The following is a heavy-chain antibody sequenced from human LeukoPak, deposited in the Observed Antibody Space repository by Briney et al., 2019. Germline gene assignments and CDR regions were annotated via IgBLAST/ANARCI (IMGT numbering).Heavy chain of an antibody. Sequence: GGSLRLSCAASGFTVSSNYMSWVRQAPGKGLEWVSVIYSGGSTYYADSVKGRFTISRDNSKNTLYLQMYSLRAEDTAVYYCAREESYYYYGMDVWGQGTMVTVSS. CDR2: IYSGGST. CDR3: AREESYYYYGMDV. J-gene: IGHJ6*02. CDR1: GFTVSSNY. V-gene: IGHV3-53*01. D-gene: IGHD2/OR15-2a*01.